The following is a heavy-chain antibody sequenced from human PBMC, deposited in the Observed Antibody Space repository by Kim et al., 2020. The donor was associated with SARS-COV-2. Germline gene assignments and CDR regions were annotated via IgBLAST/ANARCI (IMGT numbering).Heavy chain of an antibody. CDR2: ISYDGSNK. D-gene: IGHD3-10*01. CDR1: GFTFSSYG. V-gene: IGHV3-30*18. CDR3: AKDRVTALDYYYGMDV. Sequence: GGSLRLSCAASGFTFSSYGMHWVRQAPGKGLEWVAVISYDGSNKYYADSVKGRFTISRDNSKNTLYLQMNSLRAEDTAVYYCAKDRVTALDYYYGMDVWG. J-gene: IGHJ6*01.